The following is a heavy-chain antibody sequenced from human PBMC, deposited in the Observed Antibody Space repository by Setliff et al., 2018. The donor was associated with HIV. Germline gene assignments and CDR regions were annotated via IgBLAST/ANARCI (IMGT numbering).Heavy chain of an antibody. CDR1: GGSIGSSSYY. D-gene: IGHD6-19*01. CDR2: IYYSGST. CDR3: AGHPVTSGWLSLNWFDP. Sequence: KTSETLSLTCTVSGGSIGSSSYYWGWIRQPPGKGLEWIGSIYYSGSTYYNPSLKSRVTISVDTSKSQISLKVRSVTAADTAVYFCAGHPVTSGWLSLNWFDPWGQGILVTVSS. V-gene: IGHV4-39*07. J-gene: IGHJ5*01.